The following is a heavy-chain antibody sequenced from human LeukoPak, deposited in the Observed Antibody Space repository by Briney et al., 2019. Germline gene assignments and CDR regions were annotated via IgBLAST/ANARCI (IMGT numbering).Heavy chain of an antibody. CDR2: ISAYNGNT. V-gene: IGHV1-18*01. CDR1: GYTFTTYG. D-gene: IGHD5-18*01. CDR3: ARDHTAVRPNWFDH. Sequence: ASVRLSCTASGYTFTTYGITWMRQAPGLGLEWMGWISAYNGNTNYAQTLQGRVTMTTDTSTTTAYMELRSLRSDDTAVYFCARDHTAVRPNWFDHWGQGTLVTVSS. J-gene: IGHJ5*02.